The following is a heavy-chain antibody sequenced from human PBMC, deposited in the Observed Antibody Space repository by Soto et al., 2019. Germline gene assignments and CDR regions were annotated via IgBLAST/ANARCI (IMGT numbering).Heavy chain of an antibody. J-gene: IGHJ4*02. CDR3: ARAYYDSSGYLTLDY. V-gene: IGHV4-30-4*01. D-gene: IGHD3-22*01. CDR2: IYYSGST. Sequence: PSETLSLTCTVSGGSISSGDYYWSWIRQPPGKGLEWIGYIYYSGSTYYNPSLKSRVTISVDTSKNQFSLKLSSVAAADTAVYYCARAYYDSSGYLTLDYWGQGTLVTVSS. CDR1: GGSISSGDYY.